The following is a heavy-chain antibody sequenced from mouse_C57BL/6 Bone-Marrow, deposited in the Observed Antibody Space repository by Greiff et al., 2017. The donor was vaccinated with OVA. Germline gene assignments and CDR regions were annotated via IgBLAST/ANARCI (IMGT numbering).Heavy chain of an antibody. J-gene: IGHJ1*03. CDR1: GYTFTSYW. D-gene: IGHD2-3*01. V-gene: IGHV1-52*01. CDR3: ARPIYDDDDWYFDV. CDR2: IDPSDSET. Sequence: VQLQQPGAELVRPGSSVKLSCKASGYTFTSYWMHWVKQRPIQGLEWIGNIDPSDSETHYNQQFKDKATLTVDKSSSTAYMQRSILTSEDSAVYYCARPIYDDDDWYFDVWGTGTTVTVSS.